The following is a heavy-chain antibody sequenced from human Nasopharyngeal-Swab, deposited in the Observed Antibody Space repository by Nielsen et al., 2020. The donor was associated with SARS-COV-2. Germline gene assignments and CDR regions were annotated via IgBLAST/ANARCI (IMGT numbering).Heavy chain of an antibody. J-gene: IGHJ6*02. CDR2: IYYSGST. V-gene: IGHV4-59*01. CDR3: ARVATLSTMVRGVHYGMDV. D-gene: IGHD3-10*01. Sequence: RQAPGKGLEWIGYIYYSGSTNYNPSLKSRVTISVDTSKNQFSLKLSSVTAADTAVYYCARVATLSTMVRGVHYGMDVWGQGTTVTVSS.